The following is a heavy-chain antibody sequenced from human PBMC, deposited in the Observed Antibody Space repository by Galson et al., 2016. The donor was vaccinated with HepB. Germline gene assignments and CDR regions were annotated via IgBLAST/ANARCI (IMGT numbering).Heavy chain of an antibody. Sequence: SVKVSCKASGGAISRSAFSWVRQAPGQGLEWMGGIVPFTGTTVYAQKFQGRVRITADESTHTAFMELSSLRSEDTAVYFCARSSTFYAGGDDDAFEFWGRGTMVTVSS. J-gene: IGHJ3*01. V-gene: IGHV1-69*13. CDR3: ARSSTFYAGGDDDAFEF. CDR1: GGAISRSA. D-gene: IGHD2/OR15-2a*01. CDR2: IVPFTGTT.